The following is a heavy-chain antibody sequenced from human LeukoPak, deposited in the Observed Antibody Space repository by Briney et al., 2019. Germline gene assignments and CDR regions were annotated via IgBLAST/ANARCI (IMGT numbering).Heavy chain of an antibody. Sequence: GGSLRLSCAASGFTFSSYAMSWVRQAPGKGLEWVSAISGSGGSTYYADSVKGRFTISRDNAKNSLYLQMNSLRAEDTAVYYCAREPHYYDSSGTPHFDYWGQGTLVTVSS. CDR3: AREPHYYDSSGTPHFDY. CDR2: ISGSGGST. V-gene: IGHV3-23*01. CDR1: GFTFSSYA. D-gene: IGHD3-22*01. J-gene: IGHJ4*02.